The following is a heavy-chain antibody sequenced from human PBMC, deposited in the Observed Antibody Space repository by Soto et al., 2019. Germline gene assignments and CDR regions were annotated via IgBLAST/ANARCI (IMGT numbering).Heavy chain of an antibody. D-gene: IGHD1-26*01. CDR2: IYYSGST. CDR1: GGSIRSYY. J-gene: IGHJ4*02. Sequence: PSETLSLTCTVSGGSIRSYYWSWIRQPPGKGLEWIGHIYYSGSTNYNPSLKSRVTISVDTSKNQFSLKLSSVTAADAAVYYCARRYGGNFDYWGQGTLVTVSS. V-gene: IGHV4-59*01. CDR3: ARRYGGNFDY.